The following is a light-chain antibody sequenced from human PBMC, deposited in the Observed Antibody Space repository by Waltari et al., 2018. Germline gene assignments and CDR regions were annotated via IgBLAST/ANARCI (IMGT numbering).Light chain of an antibody. CDR1: SSDVGGYHY. Sequence: QSALTQPASVSGSPGQSITISCTGTSSDVGGYHYVSWYQQHPGKAPELMIYAVSNRPAGVANRFSGSKSGNTASLTISGLQAEDEADYYCSSYTSSSTFVFGTGTKVTVL. J-gene: IGLJ1*01. CDR2: AVS. CDR3: SSYTSSSTFV. V-gene: IGLV2-14*03.